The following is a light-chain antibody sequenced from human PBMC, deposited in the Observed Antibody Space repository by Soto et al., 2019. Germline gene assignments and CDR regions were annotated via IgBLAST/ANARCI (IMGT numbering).Light chain of an antibody. CDR2: EVT. CDR1: SSDIGSYNL. J-gene: IGLJ1*01. CDR3: CSYAGSPTFRYV. Sequence: QSVLTQPASVSGSPGQSITISCTGTSSDIGSYNLVSWYRQNPGKAPKLIIYEVTERPSGVSNRFSGSKSGNTASLTISGLQAEDEADYYCCSYAGSPTFRYVFGAGTKVTVL. V-gene: IGLV2-23*02.